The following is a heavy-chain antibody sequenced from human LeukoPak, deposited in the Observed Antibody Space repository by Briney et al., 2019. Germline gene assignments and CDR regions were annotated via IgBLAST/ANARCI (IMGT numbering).Heavy chain of an antibody. CDR3: ARVALSMGENGFDI. J-gene: IGHJ3*02. D-gene: IGHD2/OR15-2a*01. Sequence: GGSLRLSCAASEFTLSSYAMNWVRQAPGKGLEWVSSISSSSSCIFYADSVKGRFTVSRDNAKNSLYLQMNSLRAEDTALYYCARVALSMGENGFDIWGQGTMVTVSS. CDR2: ISSSSSCI. V-gene: IGHV3-21*01. CDR1: EFTLSSYA.